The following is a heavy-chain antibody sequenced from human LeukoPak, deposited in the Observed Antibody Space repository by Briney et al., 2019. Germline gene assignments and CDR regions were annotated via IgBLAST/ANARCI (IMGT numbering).Heavy chain of an antibody. CDR2: INPNSGGT. J-gene: IGHJ5*02. Sequence: ASVKVSCKASGYTFTGYYMHWVRQAPGQGLEWMGWINPNSGGTNYAQKFQGRVTMTRDTSISTAYMELSRPRSDDTAVYYCARYYCSSTSCAIDPWGQGTLVTVSS. CDR3: ARYYCSSTSCAIDP. CDR1: GYTFTGYY. V-gene: IGHV1-2*02. D-gene: IGHD2-2*01.